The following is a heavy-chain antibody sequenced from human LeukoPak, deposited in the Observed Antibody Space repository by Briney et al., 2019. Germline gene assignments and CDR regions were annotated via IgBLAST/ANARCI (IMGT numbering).Heavy chain of an antibody. D-gene: IGHD3-10*01. CDR2: ISYDGNNK. CDR3: ARDYASDY. V-gene: IGHV3-30*03. CDR1: GFTFSSYG. Sequence: GGSLRLSCAASGFTFSSYGIHWVRQAPGKGLEWVAVISYDGNNKYYADSVKGRFTISRDNAKNSLYLQMSSLRAEDTAVYYCARDYASDYWGQGTLVTVSS. J-gene: IGHJ4*02.